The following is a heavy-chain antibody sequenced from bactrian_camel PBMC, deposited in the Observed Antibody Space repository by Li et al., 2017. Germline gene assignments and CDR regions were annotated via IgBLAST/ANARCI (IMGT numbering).Heavy chain of an antibody. CDR1: GFSFSSYS. CDR2: VTGGDATP. V-gene: IGHV3S1*01. D-gene: IGHD3*01. CDR3: VMASGGWFGFWDY. Sequence: VQLVESGGGLVQPGGSLRLSCAASGFSFSSYSMYWVRQAPGKGLEWVSTVTGGDATPYYADSMQGRFTIPRDNAKNTVDLQMNSLKSEDTALYYSVMASGGWFGFWDYWGQGTQVTVS. J-gene: IGHJ4*01.